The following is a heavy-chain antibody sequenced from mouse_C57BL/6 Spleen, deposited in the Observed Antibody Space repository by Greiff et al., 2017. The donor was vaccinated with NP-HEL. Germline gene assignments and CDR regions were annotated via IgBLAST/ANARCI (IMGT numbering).Heavy chain of an antibody. Sequence: VQLKESVAELVRPGASVKLSCTASGFNIKNTYMHWVKQRPEQGLEWIGRIDPANGNTKYAPKFQGKAPITADTSSNTAYLQLSSLTSEDTAIYYCARPILLRSSYFDYWGQGTTLTVSS. D-gene: IGHD1-1*01. J-gene: IGHJ2*01. CDR3: ARPILLRSSYFDY. CDR2: IDPANGNT. V-gene: IGHV14-3*01. CDR1: GFNIKNTY.